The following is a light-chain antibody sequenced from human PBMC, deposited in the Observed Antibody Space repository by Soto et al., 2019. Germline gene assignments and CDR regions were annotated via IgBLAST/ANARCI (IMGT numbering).Light chain of an antibody. Sequence: EIVMTQSPATLSVSPGERATLSCRASQSVSSNLAWYQQKPGQAPRLLIYGASTRATGIPARFSGSGSGTEFTLTISSLQSEDFAVYYCQQYNNWPLGFGGGTQVDIK. CDR3: QQYNNWPLG. V-gene: IGKV3-15*01. CDR2: GAS. CDR1: QSVSSN. J-gene: IGKJ4*01.